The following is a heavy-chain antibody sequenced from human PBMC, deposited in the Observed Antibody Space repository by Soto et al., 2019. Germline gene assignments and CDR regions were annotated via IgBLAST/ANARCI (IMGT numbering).Heavy chain of an antibody. V-gene: IGHV1-69*08. Sequence: QVQLVQSGAEVKKPGSSVKVPCKVSGGTFSSYTITWVRQAPGQGLEWMGRIVPILDKTNYAPEFQGRLTITADKSSTTAFMELSGLRFEDSAIYYCARAVSIQVPAPLGSWGQGTLVTVSP. D-gene: IGHD2-2*01. CDR3: ARAVSIQVPAPLGS. J-gene: IGHJ5*02. CDR2: IVPILDKT. CDR1: GGTFSSYT.